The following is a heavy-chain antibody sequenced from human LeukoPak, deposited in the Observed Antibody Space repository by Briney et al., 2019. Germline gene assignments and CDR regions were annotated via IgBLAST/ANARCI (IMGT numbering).Heavy chain of an antibody. Sequence: GRSLRLSCAASGFTFSSYAMHWVRQAPGKGLLWGARINSDGSSTTYADSVKGRFTISRDNAKNMLYLQKSSLRAEDTAVYYCARKGAVAGPVDYWGQGTLVTVSS. CDR1: GFTFSSYA. CDR3: ARKGAVAGPVDY. J-gene: IGHJ4*02. V-gene: IGHV3-74*01. CDR2: INSDGSST. D-gene: IGHD6-19*01.